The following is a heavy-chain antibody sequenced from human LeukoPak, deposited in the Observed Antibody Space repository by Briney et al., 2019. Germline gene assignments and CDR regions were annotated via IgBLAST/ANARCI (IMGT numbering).Heavy chain of an antibody. CDR2: IYWNDDK. J-gene: IGHJ4*02. CDR3: THRAGGPSRPHFHY. CDR1: GLSLTSSEVG. D-gene: IGHD3-10*01. V-gene: IGHV2-5*01. Sequence: ESGPTLVNPTQTLTLTCTFSGLSLTSSEVGVGWIRQPPGKALEWLALIYWNDDKRYSPALKSRLTITKDTSKNQVVLTMTNMDPVDTATYYCTHRAGGPSRPHFHYWGQGTLVTVSS.